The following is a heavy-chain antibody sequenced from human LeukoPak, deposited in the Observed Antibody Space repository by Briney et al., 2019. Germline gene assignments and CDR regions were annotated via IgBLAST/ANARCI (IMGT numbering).Heavy chain of an antibody. CDR2: ITGNGGST. D-gene: IGHD2-8*01. CDR1: GFSFSIYT. Sequence: GGSLRLSCATSGFSFSIYTMHWVRQTPGKGLEYVSVITGNGGSTSYANSVKGRFTVSRDNSKNTLYLQMGSLRAEDMAVYYCARERNGYYLDYWGQGTLVTVSS. CDR3: ARERNGYYLDY. J-gene: IGHJ4*02. V-gene: IGHV3-64*01.